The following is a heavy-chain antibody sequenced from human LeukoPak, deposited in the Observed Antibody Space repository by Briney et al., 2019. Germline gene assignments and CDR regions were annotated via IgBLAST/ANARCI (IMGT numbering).Heavy chain of an antibody. V-gene: IGHV1-2*02. CDR2: INPNSGGT. D-gene: IGHD3-3*01. CDR1: GYTFTGYY. Sequence: ASVKVSCKASGYTFTGYYMHWVRQAPGQGLEWMGWINPNSGGTNYAQKFQGRVTMTRDTSISTAYMELSRLRSDDTAVYYCARDKKVRITIFGLGTYYYYMDVWGKGTTVTVSS. CDR3: ARDKKVRITIFGLGTYYYYMDV. J-gene: IGHJ6*03.